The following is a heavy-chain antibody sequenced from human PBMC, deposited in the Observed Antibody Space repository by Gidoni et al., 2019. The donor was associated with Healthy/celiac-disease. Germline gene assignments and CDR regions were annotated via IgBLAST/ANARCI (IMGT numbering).Heavy chain of an antibody. CDR3: TRLYSSGWYGPEGPTPYYGMDV. D-gene: IGHD6-19*01. Sequence: EVQLVESGGGLVQPGGSLKLYCAASGFTFSGSAMHWVRQASGKGLEWVGRIRSKANSYATAYAASVKGRFTISRDDSKNTAYLQMNSLKTEDTAVYYCTRLYSSGWYGPEGPTPYYGMDVWGQGTTVTVSS. CDR2: IRSKANSYAT. CDR1: GFTFSGSA. J-gene: IGHJ6*02. V-gene: IGHV3-73*02.